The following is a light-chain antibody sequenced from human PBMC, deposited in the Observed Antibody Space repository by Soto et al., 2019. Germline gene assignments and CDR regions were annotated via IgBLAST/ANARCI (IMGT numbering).Light chain of an antibody. CDR1: QNLLHSNGYNY. V-gene: IGKV2-28*01. Sequence: ILMTQSPLSLPVTPGEPSSISCRSSQNLLHSNGYNYLDWYLQKPGQSPQLLIYLGSNRASGVPDRFSGSGSGTDFTLKISRVEAEDVGVYYCMQALQTPAFGQGTKVDIK. CDR3: MQALQTPA. CDR2: LGS. J-gene: IGKJ1*01.